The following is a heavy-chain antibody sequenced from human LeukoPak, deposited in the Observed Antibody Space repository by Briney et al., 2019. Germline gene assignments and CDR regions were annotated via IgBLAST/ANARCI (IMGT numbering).Heavy chain of an antibody. Sequence: PSETLSLTCTVSGGSISSSSYYWGWIRQPPGKGLEWIGSIYYSGSTYYNPSLKSRVTISVDTSKNQFSLKLSSVTAADTAVYYCARQYYDIFTGYYTDYYFDYWGQGTLVTVSS. J-gene: IGHJ4*02. CDR2: IYYSGST. D-gene: IGHD3-9*01. V-gene: IGHV4-39*01. CDR3: ARQYYDIFTGYYTDYYFDY. CDR1: GGSISSSSYY.